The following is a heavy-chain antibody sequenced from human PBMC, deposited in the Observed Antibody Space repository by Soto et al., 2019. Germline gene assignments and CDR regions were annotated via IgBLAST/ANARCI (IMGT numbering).Heavy chain of an antibody. V-gene: IGHV4-31*03. CDR1: GGSISSGGYY. J-gene: IGHJ4*02. D-gene: IGHD4-17*01. Sequence: QVQLQESGPGLVKPSQTLSLTCTVSGGSISSGGYYWSWIRQHPGKGLEWIGYIYYSGSTYYNPSLRTRVTVSVGTSKNHFSLQLSAGTAADTAVYYCARVGGYGDYEEGGSDYWGQGTLVTVSS. CDR3: ARVGGYGDYEEGGSDY. CDR2: IYYSGST.